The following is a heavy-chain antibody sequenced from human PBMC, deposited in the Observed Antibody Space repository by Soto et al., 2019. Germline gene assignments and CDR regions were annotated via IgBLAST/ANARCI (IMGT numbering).Heavy chain of an antibody. J-gene: IGHJ5*02. V-gene: IGHV3-48*02. Sequence: EVQLVESGGGLVQPGGSLRLSCAASGFTFSSYNMNWVRQAPGKGLEWVSYISSSSSTIYYADSVKGRFTISSDNAKNSLYLHMNSLTDEDTAMYYCAREGGLLNWFDPWGQGALVTVSS. CDR3: AREGGLLNWFDP. CDR1: GFTFSSYN. CDR2: ISSSSSTI.